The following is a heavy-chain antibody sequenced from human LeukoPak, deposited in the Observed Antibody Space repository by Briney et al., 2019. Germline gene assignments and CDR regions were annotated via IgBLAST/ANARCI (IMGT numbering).Heavy chain of an antibody. CDR1: GYTFSSCA. J-gene: IGHJ4*02. CDR2: IDTNTGSP. Sequence: EASVKVSCKASGYTFSSCAINWVRQAPGQGLEYVGWIDTNTGSPTFAQGFTGRYVFSLDTSVSTAYLQISSLKAGDTAVYYCAIHLSDSSGYFSYWGQGALVTVSS. D-gene: IGHD3-22*01. V-gene: IGHV7-4-1*02. CDR3: AIHLSDSSGYFSY.